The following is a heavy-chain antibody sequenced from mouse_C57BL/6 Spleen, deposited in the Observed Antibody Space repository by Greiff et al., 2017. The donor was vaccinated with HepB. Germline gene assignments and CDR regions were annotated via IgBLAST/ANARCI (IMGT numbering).Heavy chain of an antibody. CDR2: IRLKSDNYAT. D-gene: IGHD4-1*02. V-gene: IGHV6-3*01. CDR3: TATGWFAY. Sequence: EVQRVESGGGLVQPGGSMKLSCVASGFTFSNYWMNWVRQSPEKGLEWVAQIRLKSDNYATHYAESVKGRFTISRDDSKSSVYLQMNNLRAEDTGIYYCTATGWFAYWGQGTLVTVSA. CDR1: GFTFSNYW. J-gene: IGHJ3*01.